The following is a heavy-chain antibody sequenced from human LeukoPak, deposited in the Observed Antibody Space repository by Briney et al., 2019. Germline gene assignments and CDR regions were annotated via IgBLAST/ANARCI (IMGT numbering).Heavy chain of an antibody. CDR2: INTNTGNP. J-gene: IGHJ6*03. D-gene: IGHD6-13*01. CDR1: GYTFTSYA. V-gene: IGHV7-4-1*02. CDR3: ARGPTSSWLNYYYYYYMDV. Sequence: GASVKVSCKASGYTFTSYAMNWVRQAPGQGLEWMGWINTNTGNPTYAQGFTGRFVFSLDTSVSTAYLQISSLKAEDTAVYYCARGPTSSWLNYYYYYYMDVWGKGTTVTVSS.